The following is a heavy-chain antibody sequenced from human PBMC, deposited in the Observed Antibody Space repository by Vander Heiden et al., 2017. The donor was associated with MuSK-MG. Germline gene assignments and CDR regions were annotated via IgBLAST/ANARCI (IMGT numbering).Heavy chain of an antibody. D-gene: IGHD2-15*01. CDR1: GFTFSRYG. CDR3: AKRPRGGSIGSGMDV. J-gene: IGHJ6*02. Sequence: VQLVESGGGVVQPGRSLRLSCAASGFTFSRYGMHWVRQAPGKGLEWVAVISDDGSNKYYADAVKGRFTISRDNSKNTLYLQMNSLRAEDTAVYYCAKRPRGGSIGSGMDVWGQGTTVTASS. CDR2: ISDDGSNK. V-gene: IGHV3-30*18.